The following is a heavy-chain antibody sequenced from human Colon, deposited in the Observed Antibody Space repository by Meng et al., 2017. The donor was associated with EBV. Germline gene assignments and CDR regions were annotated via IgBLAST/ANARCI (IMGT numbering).Heavy chain of an antibody. Sequence: QLVLPGWGPGQVTSAESRSRTGEGFGVSSNSNDHWWRWVRQPPGKVPEWIDESHHSENTNYIPCLKSLVTMSIDTWKYRFSLNLTSVAAADTALYYCARGSYYTWATWGQGTLVTVSS. D-gene: IGHD3-10*01. J-gene: IGHJ5*02. CDR2: SHHSENT. CDR1: GVSSNSNDHW. CDR3: ARGSYYTWAT. V-gene: IGHV4/OR15-8*02.